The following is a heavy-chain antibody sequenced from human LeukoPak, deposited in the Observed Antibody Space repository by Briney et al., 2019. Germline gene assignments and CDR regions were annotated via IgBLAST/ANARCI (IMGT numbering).Heavy chain of an antibody. CDR3: AGSAHYYDSSGYERCFDY. CDR1: GYSISSGYY. Sequence: SETLSLTCSVSGYSISSGYYWGWIRQPPGKGLEWIGSIYHSGSTYYNPSLKSRVTISVDTSKNQFSLKLSSVTAADTAVYYCAGSAHYYDSSGYERCFDYWGQGTLVTVSS. D-gene: IGHD3-22*01. J-gene: IGHJ4*02. CDR2: IYHSGST. V-gene: IGHV4-38-2*01.